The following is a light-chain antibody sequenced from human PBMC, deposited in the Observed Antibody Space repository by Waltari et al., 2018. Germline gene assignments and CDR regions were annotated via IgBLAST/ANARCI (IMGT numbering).Light chain of an antibody. CDR3: QQRVSWPPLT. CDR1: QSISSY. V-gene: IGKV3-11*01. CDR2: DAS. Sequence: EIVLTQSPATLSLSPGARATLSCRASQSISSYLAWYQQKPGQAPRLLIYDASNRATGIPVRFSGSGSGTDFTLTISSLEPEDFAVYYCQQRVSWPPLTFGGGTKVEIK. J-gene: IGKJ4*01.